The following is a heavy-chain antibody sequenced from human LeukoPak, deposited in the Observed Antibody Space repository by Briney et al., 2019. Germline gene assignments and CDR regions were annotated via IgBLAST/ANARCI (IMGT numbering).Heavy chain of an antibody. CDR2: IASDGSST. CDR3: ARGRPHGNDY. J-gene: IGHJ4*02. D-gene: IGHD4-23*01. Sequence: GGSLRLSCEASGFTFSSHAMSWVRQAPGKGLVWVSRIASDGSSTTYADSVKGRFSISRDNAKNTLYLQMNSLRVEDTAVYYCARGRPHGNDYWGQGTLVTVSS. V-gene: IGHV3-74*01. CDR1: GFTFSSHA.